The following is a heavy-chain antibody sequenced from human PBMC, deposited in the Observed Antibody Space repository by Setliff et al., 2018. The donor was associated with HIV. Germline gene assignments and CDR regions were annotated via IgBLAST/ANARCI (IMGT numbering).Heavy chain of an antibody. CDR2: IYYRGNT. D-gene: IGHD3-16*02. CDR1: GGSITNADYY. J-gene: IGHJ3*02. Sequence: SETLSFTCAVSGGSITNADYYWSWIRQPPGKGLEWIGYIYYRGNTYYNPSLKSRVVISIDTSSNQFSLNLNSVTAADTTVYYCARESLNLGELSSNHDASDIWGQGTMVTVSS. CDR3: ARESLNLGELSSNHDASDI. V-gene: IGHV4-31*11.